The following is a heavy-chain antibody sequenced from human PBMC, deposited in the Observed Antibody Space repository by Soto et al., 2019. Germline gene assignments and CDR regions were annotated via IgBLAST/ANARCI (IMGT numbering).Heavy chain of an antibody. D-gene: IGHD1-26*01. Sequence: QVQLQESGPGLVKPSETLSLTCTVSGGSISGYYWSWLRQPPGKGPEWIGYIHYSGSTSYNSSLRRRVTISEDTSKNQLSLTLTSVTATDTAVYYCARHGSGTYDSWGQGTLVTVSS. J-gene: IGHJ5*01. CDR3: ARHGSGTYDS. CDR2: IHYSGST. V-gene: IGHV4-59*08. CDR1: GGSISGYY.